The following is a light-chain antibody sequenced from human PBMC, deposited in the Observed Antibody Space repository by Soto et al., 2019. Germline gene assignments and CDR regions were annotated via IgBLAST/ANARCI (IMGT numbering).Light chain of an antibody. Sequence: EIVLTQSPATLSLSPGERATLSCRASQSVSSYLAWYQQKPGLAPRLLLYDASTRATGIPDRFSGSGAGTEFTLTISSLQSEDFAVYYCQQYNNWPPITFGQGTRGEIK. CDR1: QSVSSY. V-gene: IGKV3D-15*01. CDR2: DAS. CDR3: QQYNNWPPIT. J-gene: IGKJ5*01.